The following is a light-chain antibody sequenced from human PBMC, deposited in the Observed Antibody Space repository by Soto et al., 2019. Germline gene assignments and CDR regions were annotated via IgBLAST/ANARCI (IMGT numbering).Light chain of an antibody. CDR2: DVS. CDR3: SSYTGSSTRA. J-gene: IGLJ1*01. CDR1: SSDVGGYNY. Sequence: QSALTQPASVSGSPGQSITISCTGTSSDVGGYNYVSWYQQHPGKAPKLMIYDVSNRPSGVSNRFSGSKSGNTASLTISGLQAEDEADYYCSSYTGSSTRAIGTGTKVTVL. V-gene: IGLV2-14*01.